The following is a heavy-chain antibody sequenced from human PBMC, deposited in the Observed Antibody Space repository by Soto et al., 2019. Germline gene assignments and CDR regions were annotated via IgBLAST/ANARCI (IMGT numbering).Heavy chain of an antibody. D-gene: IGHD4-17*01. CDR3: ASATVTDDAFDI. V-gene: IGHV3-33*01. CDR1: GFTFSSYG. CDR2: IWYDGSNK. Sequence: QVQLVESGGGVVQPGRSLRLSCAASGFTFSSYGMHWVRQAPGKGLEWVAVIWYDGSNKYYADSVKGRFTISRDNSKNTLYLQMNSLRAEVTAVYYCASATVTDDAFDIWSQGTMVTVSS. J-gene: IGHJ3*02.